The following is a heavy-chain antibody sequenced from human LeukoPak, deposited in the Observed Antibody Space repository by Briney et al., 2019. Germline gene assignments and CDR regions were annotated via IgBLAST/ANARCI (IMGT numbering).Heavy chain of an antibody. CDR3: ARDYYGGNNFDY. CDR2: IYYSGST. V-gene: IGHV4-59*01. D-gene: IGHD4-23*01. J-gene: IGHJ4*02. CDR1: GGSISSYY. Sequence: SETLSLTCTVSGGSISSYYWSWIRQPPGKGLEWIGYIYYSGSTNYNPSLKSRVTISVDTSKNQFSLKLSSVTAADTAVYYRARDYYGGNNFDYWGQGTLVTVSS.